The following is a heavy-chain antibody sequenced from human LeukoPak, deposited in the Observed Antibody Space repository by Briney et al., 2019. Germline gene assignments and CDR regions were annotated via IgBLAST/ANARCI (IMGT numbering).Heavy chain of an antibody. V-gene: IGHV4-34*01. D-gene: IGHD3-16*01. CDR2: INHSGST. J-gene: IGHJ4*02. CDR1: GGSFSGYY. Sequence: KPSETLTLTCAVYGGSFSGYYWRWIRQPPGKGLEWIGEINHSGSTIYNPSLKSRVSISIDTSKKQFSLNLRSVTAADTAVYYCARVRGEAKNCDYLGGGTLVTVSS. CDR3: ARVRGEAKNCDY.